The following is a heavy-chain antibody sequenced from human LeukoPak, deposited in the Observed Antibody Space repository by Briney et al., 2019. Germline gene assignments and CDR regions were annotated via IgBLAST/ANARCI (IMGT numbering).Heavy chain of an antibody. CDR2: IYYSGST. V-gene: IGHV4-59*01. J-gene: IGHJ3*02. CDR1: GGSISSYY. CDR3: ARATYYDFWSGYSPKHDAFDI. D-gene: IGHD3-3*01. Sequence: SETLSLTCTVSGGSISSYYWSWIRQPPGKGLEWIGYIYYSGSTNYNPSLKSRVTISVDTSKNQFSLKLSSVTAADTAVYYCARATYYDFWSGYSPKHDAFDIWGQGTMVSVSS.